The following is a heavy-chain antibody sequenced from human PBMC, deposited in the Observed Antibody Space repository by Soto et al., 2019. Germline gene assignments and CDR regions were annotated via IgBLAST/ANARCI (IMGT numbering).Heavy chain of an antibody. Sequence: SETLSLTCAVYGGTFSSYYWSWIRQPPGKGLEWIGYIYYSGSTNYNPSLKSRVTISVDTSKNQFSLKLSSVTAADTAVYYCARKGYDILTGYYSGFDYWGQGTLVTVSS. J-gene: IGHJ4*02. V-gene: IGHV4-59*01. D-gene: IGHD3-9*01. CDR3: ARKGYDILTGYYSGFDY. CDR1: GGTFSSYY. CDR2: IYYSGST.